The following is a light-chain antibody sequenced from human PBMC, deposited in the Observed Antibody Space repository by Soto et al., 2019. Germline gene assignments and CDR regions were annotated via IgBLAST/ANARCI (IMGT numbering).Light chain of an antibody. CDR2: DVS. CDR1: SSDVGGYNY. V-gene: IGLV2-11*01. CDR3: CSSAGTYTSV. J-gene: IGLJ3*02. Sequence: QSALTQPRSVSGSPGQSVTISCTGTSSDVGGYNYVSWYQQHPGKAPKLMISDVSKRPSGVPVRFSGSKSGNTASLTISGLQAEDEADYYCCSSAGTYTSVFGGGTKVTVL.